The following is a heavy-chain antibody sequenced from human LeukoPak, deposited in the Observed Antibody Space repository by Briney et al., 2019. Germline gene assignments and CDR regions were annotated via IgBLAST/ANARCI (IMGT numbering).Heavy chain of an antibody. D-gene: IGHD3-10*01. CDR2: IYSGGST. V-gene: IGHV3-53*01. CDR3: TSFGGQGLFDY. J-gene: IGHJ4*02. Sequence: GGSLRLSCAASGFTVSSNYTSWVRQAPGKGLEWVSVIYSGGSTYYADSVKGRFTISRDNSKNTLYLQMNSLRAEDTAVYYCTSFGGQGLFDYWGQGTLVTVSS. CDR1: GFTVSSNY.